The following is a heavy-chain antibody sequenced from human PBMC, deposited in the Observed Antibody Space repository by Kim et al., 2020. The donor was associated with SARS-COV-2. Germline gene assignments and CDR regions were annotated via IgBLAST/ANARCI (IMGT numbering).Heavy chain of an antibody. CDR3: AKVPYYYDSSGYYSLFDY. Sequence: GGSLRLSCAASGFTFSSYAMSWVRQAPGKGLEWVSAISGSGGSTYYADSVKGRFTISRDNSKNTLDLQMNSLRAEDTAVYYCAKVPYYYDSSGYYSLFDYWGQGTLVTVSS. V-gene: IGHV3-23*01. J-gene: IGHJ4*02. CDR2: ISGSGGST. D-gene: IGHD3-22*01. CDR1: GFTFSSYA.